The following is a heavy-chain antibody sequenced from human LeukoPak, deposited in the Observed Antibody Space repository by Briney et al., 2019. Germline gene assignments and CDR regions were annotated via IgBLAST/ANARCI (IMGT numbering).Heavy chain of an antibody. D-gene: IGHD2-2*01. Sequence: GGSLRLSCAASGFTFSSYGMHWVRQAPGKGLEWVSAISGNGRDTYYTDSVKGRFTISRDNSKNTLYLQMNSLRAEDTAIYYCARAAAVCSSTSCYGHYWGQGTLVTVS. J-gene: IGHJ4*02. CDR1: GFTFSSYG. CDR2: ISGNGRDT. V-gene: IGHV3-23*01. CDR3: ARAAAVCSSTSCYGHY.